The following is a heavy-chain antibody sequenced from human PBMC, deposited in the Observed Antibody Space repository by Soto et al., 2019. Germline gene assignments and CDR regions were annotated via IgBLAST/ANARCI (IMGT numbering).Heavy chain of an antibody. Sequence: ASVKVSFKASGYTFTSYGISWVRQAPGQGLEWMGWISAYNGNTNYAQKLQGRVTMTTDTSTSTAYMELRSLRSDDTAVYYCARDHPSAGYSYGSPYDAFDIWGQGTMVTVSS. CDR3: ARDHPSAGYSYGSPYDAFDI. V-gene: IGHV1-18*01. CDR2: ISAYNGNT. J-gene: IGHJ3*02. CDR1: GYTFTSYG. D-gene: IGHD5-18*01.